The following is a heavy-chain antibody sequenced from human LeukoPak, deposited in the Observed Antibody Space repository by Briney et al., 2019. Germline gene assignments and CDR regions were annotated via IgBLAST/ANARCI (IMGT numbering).Heavy chain of an antibody. J-gene: IGHJ4*02. D-gene: IGHD3-22*01. Sequence: GGSLRLSCTVSGFSLSSYALSWVRRAPGKGLEWVSATSSSDAGKYYADSVKGRFTISRDNAKNSLYLQMNSLRAEDTAVYYCARDFYDSSGYYYDYWGQGTLVTVSS. CDR1: GFSLSSYA. CDR2: TSSSDAGK. V-gene: IGHV3-21*01. CDR3: ARDFYDSSGYYYDY.